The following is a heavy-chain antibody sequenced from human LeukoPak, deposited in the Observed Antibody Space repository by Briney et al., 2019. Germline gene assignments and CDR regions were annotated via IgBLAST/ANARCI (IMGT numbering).Heavy chain of an antibody. V-gene: IGHV3-21*01. J-gene: IGHJ4*02. D-gene: IGHD3-10*01. CDR2: ISSSSSYI. CDR3: ARSDMVRGVPSFDY. Sequence: KPGGSLRLSCAASXFTFSSYSMNWVRQAPGKGLEWVSSISSSSSYIYYADSVKGRFTISRDNAKNSLYLQMNSLRAEDTAVYYCARSDMVRGVPSFDYWGQGTLVTVSS. CDR1: XFTFSSYS.